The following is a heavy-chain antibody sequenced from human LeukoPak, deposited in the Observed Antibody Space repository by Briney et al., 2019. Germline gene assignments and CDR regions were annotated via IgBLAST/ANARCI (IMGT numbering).Heavy chain of an antibody. CDR1: GGSISSYY. D-gene: IGHD1-1*01. CDR2: ILYSGTTT. V-gene: IGHV4-59*01. Sequence: SETLSLTCTVSGGSISSYYWSWIRQTPGKGLEWIGYILYSGTTTNYNPSLKSRVTISVDTSKDQFSLKLSSVTAADTAVYYCARVGDWNDLVYWGQGTLVTVSS. CDR3: ARVGDWNDLVY. J-gene: IGHJ4*02.